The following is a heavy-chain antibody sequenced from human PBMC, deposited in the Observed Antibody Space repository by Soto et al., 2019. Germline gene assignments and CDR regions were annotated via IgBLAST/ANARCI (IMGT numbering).Heavy chain of an antibody. Sequence: QVQLVESGGGVVQPGKSLRLSCRASGFSFGNIAMHWVRQAPGKGLEWVAATSYDGKNKDHADSVKGRFTISRDNSKNTLYLQMNSLRHEDTDVYFCARERAIAATGIFYYWGQGTLVTVSS. J-gene: IGHJ4*02. D-gene: IGHD6-13*01. CDR3: ARERAIAATGIFYY. V-gene: IGHV3-30*04. CDR1: GFSFGNIA. CDR2: TSYDGKNK.